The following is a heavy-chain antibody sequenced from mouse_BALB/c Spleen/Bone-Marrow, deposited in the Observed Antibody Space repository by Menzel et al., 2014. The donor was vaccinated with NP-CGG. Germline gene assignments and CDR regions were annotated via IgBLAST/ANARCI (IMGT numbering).Heavy chain of an antibody. CDR2: IFPGSDNT. CDR3: ARSWDEYYFGC. D-gene: IGHD4-1*01. J-gene: IGHJ2*01. Sequence: QVQLQQSGPELVQPWASVKMSCKASGYSFTSYYIHWVKQRPGQGLEWIGWIFPGSDNTKYNEKFKGKATLTADTSSSHAFLRPSQLTSEGSAVYFCARSWDEYYFGCWRQGPTLTGS. V-gene: IGHV1-66*01. CDR1: GYSFTSYY.